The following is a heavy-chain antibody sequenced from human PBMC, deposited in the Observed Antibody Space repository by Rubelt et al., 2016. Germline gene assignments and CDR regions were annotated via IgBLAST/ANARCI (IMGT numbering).Heavy chain of an antibody. D-gene: IGHD3-10*01. CDR3: ARAHVDMVRGVIIHHYFDY. CDR2: IYYSGST. Sequence: QVQLQESGPGLVKPSQTLSLTCTVSGGSISSGGYYWSWIRQHPGKGLEWIGDIYYSGSTSYNPSLKGRFTISVDTSKNQFSLKLSSVTAADTAVYYCARAHVDMVRGVIIHHYFDYWGQGTLVTVSS. V-gene: IGHV4-31*03. J-gene: IGHJ4*02. CDR1: GGSISSGGYY.